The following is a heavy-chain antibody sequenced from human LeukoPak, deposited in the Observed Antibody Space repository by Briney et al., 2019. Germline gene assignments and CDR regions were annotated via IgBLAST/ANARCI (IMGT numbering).Heavy chain of an antibody. CDR1: GGTFSSYA. D-gene: IGHD6-13*01. Sequence: ASVKVSCKASGGTFSSYAISWVRQAPGQGLEWMGRIIPILGIAIYAQKFQGRVTMTEDTSTDTAYMELSSLRSEDTAVYYCATGTADSSSWYVPFDYWGQGTLVTVSS. CDR2: IIPILGIA. V-gene: IGHV1-69*04. CDR3: ATGTADSSSWYVPFDY. J-gene: IGHJ4*02.